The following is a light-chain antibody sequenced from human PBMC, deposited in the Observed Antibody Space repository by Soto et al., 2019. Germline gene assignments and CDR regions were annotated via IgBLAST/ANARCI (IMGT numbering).Light chain of an antibody. CDR1: SSDIGGYNY. J-gene: IGLJ1*01. CDR3: SSYTSSGPNYV. V-gene: IGLV2-14*01. CDR2: DVS. Sequence: QSVLTQPASVSGSPGQSITISCTGTSSDIGGYNYVSWYQQHPGKAPELMIYDVSNRPSGVSNRFSGSKSANTASLTISGLQAEDEADYYCSSYTSSGPNYVFVTGTKLTVL.